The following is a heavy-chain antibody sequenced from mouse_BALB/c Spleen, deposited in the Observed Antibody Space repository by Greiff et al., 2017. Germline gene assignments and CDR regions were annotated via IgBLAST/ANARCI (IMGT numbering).Heavy chain of an antibody. V-gene: IGHV5-6-4*01. Sequence: EVKLMESGGGLVKPGGSLKLSCAASGFTFSSYTMSWVRQTPEKRLEWVATISSGGSYTYYPDSVKGRFTISRDNAKNTLYLQMSSLKSEDTAMYYCTRGPLYGNWFAYWGQGTLVTVSA. CDR2: ISSGGSYT. CDR1: GFTFSSYT. D-gene: IGHD2-1*01. J-gene: IGHJ3*01. CDR3: TRGPLYGNWFAY.